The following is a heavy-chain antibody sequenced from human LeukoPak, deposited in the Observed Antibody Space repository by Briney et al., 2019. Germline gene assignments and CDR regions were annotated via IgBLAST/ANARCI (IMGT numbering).Heavy chain of an antibody. CDR2: ISAYNGDT. CDR1: GYTFTSYG. V-gene: IGHV1-18*01. J-gene: IGHJ4*02. CDR3: ARDHSSSCQLLDY. Sequence: VASVKVSCKASGYTFTSYGISWVRQAPRQGLEWMGWISAYNGDTKYAQKFQGRMTMTTDTSTSTANMELRSLRSDDTAVYYCARDHSSSCQLLDYWGQGTLVTVSS. D-gene: IGHD6-13*01.